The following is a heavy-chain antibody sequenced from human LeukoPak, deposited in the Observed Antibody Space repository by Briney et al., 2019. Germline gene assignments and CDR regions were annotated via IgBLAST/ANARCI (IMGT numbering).Heavy chain of an antibody. CDR1: GYTFTGYY. CDR3: AGGLSITVGRGGIIKFNY. J-gene: IGHJ4*02. D-gene: IGHD3-10*01. CDR2: INPNSGGT. Sequence: ASVKVSCKASGYTFTGYYMHWVRQAPGQGLEWMGWINPNSGGTNYAQKFQGRVTMTRDTSISTAYMELSRLRSDGAAGYYCAGGLSITVGRGGIIKFNYWGQGTLVTVSS. V-gene: IGHV1-2*02.